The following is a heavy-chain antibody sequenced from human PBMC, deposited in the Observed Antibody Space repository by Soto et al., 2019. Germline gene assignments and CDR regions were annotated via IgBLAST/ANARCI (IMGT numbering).Heavy chain of an antibody. V-gene: IGHV1-18*01. J-gene: IGHJ6*02. CDR2: ISAYNGNT. CDR1: GYTFTSYG. CDR3: ARVIRYFDWVKGMDV. Sequence: ASVKVSCKASGYTFTSYGISWVRQAPGQGLEWMGWISAYNGNTNYAQKLQGRVTMTTDTSTSTAYMELRSLRSDDTAVYYCARVIRYFDWVKGMDVWGQGTTVTVSS. D-gene: IGHD3-9*01.